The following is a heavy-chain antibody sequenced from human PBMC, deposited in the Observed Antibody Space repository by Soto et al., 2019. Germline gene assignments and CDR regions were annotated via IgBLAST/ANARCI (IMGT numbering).Heavy chain of an antibody. J-gene: IGHJ4*02. Sequence: QITLKESGPTLVKPTQTLTLTCSFSGFSLSTDGVGVGWIRQPPRKALEWLALIYWDDDKRYSPSLKNRLTITKDNAKNQVVLAMTDMDPVDTATYYCAHYVWAAYYFVSWGPGTLVTVSS. CDR1: GFSLSTDGVG. CDR3: AHYVWAAYYFVS. CDR2: IYWDDDK. D-gene: IGHD3-16*01. V-gene: IGHV2-5*02.